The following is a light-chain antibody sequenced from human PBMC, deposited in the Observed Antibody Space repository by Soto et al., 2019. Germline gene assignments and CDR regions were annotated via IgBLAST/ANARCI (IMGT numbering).Light chain of an antibody. CDR2: EVS. CDR1: SSDIGGYKY. J-gene: IGLJ3*02. Sequence: QSALTQPASVSGSLVQSITISCTGTSSDIGGYKYVSWYQQHPGKAPKLIIFEVSNRPSGVSDRFSGSNSGNTASLTISGLQAEDEADYYCTSYSRYRVLVFGGGTQVTVL. V-gene: IGLV2-14*01. CDR3: TSYSRYRVLV.